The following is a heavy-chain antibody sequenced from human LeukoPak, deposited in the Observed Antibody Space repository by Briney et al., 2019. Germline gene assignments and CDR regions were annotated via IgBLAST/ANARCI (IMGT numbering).Heavy chain of an antibody. CDR2: ISWNSGSI. Sequence: GGSLRLSCAASGFTFDDYAMHWVRQAPGKGREWVSGISWNSGSIGYADSVKGRFTTSRDNAKNTLYLQMSGLRVEDTAVYHCASDSPYYGMDVWGQGTTVTVSS. CDR1: GFTFDDYA. CDR3: ASDSPYYGMDV. V-gene: IGHV3-9*01. J-gene: IGHJ6*02.